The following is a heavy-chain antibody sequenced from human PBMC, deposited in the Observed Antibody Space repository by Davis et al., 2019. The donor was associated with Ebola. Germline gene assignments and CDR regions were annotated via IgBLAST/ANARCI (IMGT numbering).Heavy chain of an antibody. CDR1: GFTFTTWS. J-gene: IGHJ4*02. V-gene: IGHV3-48*01. CDR2: INIDSTSI. CDR3: GGAWD. Sequence: GESLKISCAASGFTFTTWSMNWVRQTPGKGLEWLAYINIDSTSIMYADSVKGRLTITRDNSRNTLYLQMNSLRADDTAVYYCGGAWDWGQGTLVTVSS. D-gene: IGHD1-26*01.